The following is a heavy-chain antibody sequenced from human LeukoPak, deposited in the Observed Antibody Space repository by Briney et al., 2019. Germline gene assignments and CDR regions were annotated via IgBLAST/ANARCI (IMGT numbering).Heavy chain of an antibody. Sequence: SETLSLTCAVSGYSISSGYYWGWIRQPPGKGLEWIGSIYHSGSTYYNPSLKSRVTISVDTSKNQFSLKLSSVTAADTAVYYCARFDTVIISCDYWGQGTLVTVSS. V-gene: IGHV4-38-2*01. CDR1: GYSISSGYY. CDR2: IYHSGST. D-gene: IGHD4-11*01. J-gene: IGHJ4*02. CDR3: ARFDTVIISCDY.